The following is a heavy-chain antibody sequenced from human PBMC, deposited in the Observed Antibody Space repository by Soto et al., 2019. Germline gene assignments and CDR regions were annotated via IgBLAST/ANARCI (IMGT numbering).Heavy chain of an antibody. CDR1: GGSISSYY. Sequence: SETLSLTCTVSGGSISSYYWSWIRQPPGKGLEWIGYIYYSGSTNYNPSLKSRVTISVDTSKNQFSLKLSSVTAADTAVYYCARDIYGSGIGWFDPWGQGTLVTVSS. J-gene: IGHJ5*02. CDR2: IYYSGST. CDR3: ARDIYGSGIGWFDP. V-gene: IGHV4-59*12. D-gene: IGHD3-10*01.